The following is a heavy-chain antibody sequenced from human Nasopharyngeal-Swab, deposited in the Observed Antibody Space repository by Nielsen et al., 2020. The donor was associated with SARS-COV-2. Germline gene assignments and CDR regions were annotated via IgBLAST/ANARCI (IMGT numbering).Heavy chain of an antibody. Sequence: VRQAPGKGLEWVGRIKSKTDGGTTDYAAPVKGRFTISRDDSKNTLYLQMNSLKTEDTAVYYCTTEGGKYYDFWSGYYDYYGMDVWGQGTTVTVSS. D-gene: IGHD3-3*01. V-gene: IGHV3-15*01. CDR2: IKSKTDGGTT. CDR3: TTEGGKYYDFWSGYYDYYGMDV. J-gene: IGHJ6*02.